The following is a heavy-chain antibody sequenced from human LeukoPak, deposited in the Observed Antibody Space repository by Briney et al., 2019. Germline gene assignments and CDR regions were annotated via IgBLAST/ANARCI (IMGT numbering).Heavy chain of an antibody. J-gene: IGHJ5*02. D-gene: IGHD5-12*01. CDR3: ARVGGYSNWFDP. Sequence: PSETLSLTCTVSGGSISSYYWSWIRQPPGKVLEWIGYIYYSGSTNYNPSLKSRVTISVDTSKNQFSLKLSSVTAADTAVYYCARVGGYSNWFDPWGQGTLVTVSS. V-gene: IGHV4-59*01. CDR1: GGSISSYY. CDR2: IYYSGST.